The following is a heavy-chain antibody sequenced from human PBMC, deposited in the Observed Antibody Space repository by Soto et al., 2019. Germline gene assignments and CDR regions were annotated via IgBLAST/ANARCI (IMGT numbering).Heavy chain of an antibody. CDR2: INSDGSST. CDR1: GFTFSSYW. D-gene: IGHD6-19*01. V-gene: IGHV3-74*01. Sequence: GGSLRLSCAASGFTFSSYWMHWVRQAPGKGLVWVSRINSDGSSTSYADSVKGRFTISRDNAKNTLYLQMNSLRAEDTAVYYCARVESSGWHRGRYYGMDVWGQGTTVTVSS. CDR3: ARVESSGWHRGRYYGMDV. J-gene: IGHJ6*02.